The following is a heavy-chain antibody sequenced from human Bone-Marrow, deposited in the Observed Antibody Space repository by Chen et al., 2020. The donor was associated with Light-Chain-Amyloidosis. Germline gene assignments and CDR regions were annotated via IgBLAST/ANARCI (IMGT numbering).Heavy chain of an antibody. J-gene: IGHJ4*02. CDR1: GYASRSGYY. D-gene: IGHD1-26*01. V-gene: IGHV4-38-2*01. CDR3: ARAGGSYTGQFDY. Sequence: VQLQESGPGLVKPSETLSLTCGVSGYASRSGYYCGWVRQPPGKGLQWIANIYHTGLTYFNPSLKSRVTISTDTSKNQFSLKLSSVTAADTAIYYCARAGGSYTGQFDYWGQGTLVAISS. CDR2: IYHTGLT.